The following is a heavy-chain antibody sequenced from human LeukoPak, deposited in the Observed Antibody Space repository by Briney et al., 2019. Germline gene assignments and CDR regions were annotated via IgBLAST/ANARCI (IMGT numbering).Heavy chain of an antibody. CDR2: IYTSGST. CDR1: GGSISSYY. Sequence: PSETLSLTCTVSGGSISSYYWSWIRQPAGKGLEWIGRIYTSGSTNYNPSLKSRVTMSVDTSKNQFSLKLSSVTAADTAVYYCARDLALGYCSSTSCYIGGDYWGQGTLVTVSS. V-gene: IGHV4-4*07. D-gene: IGHD2-2*02. J-gene: IGHJ4*02. CDR3: ARDLALGYCSSTSCYIGGDY.